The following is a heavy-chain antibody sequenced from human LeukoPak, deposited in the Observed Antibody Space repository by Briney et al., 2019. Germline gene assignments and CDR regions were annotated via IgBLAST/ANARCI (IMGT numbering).Heavy chain of an antibody. V-gene: IGHV1-69*06. CDR3: TMTTVTTSSDY. CDR2: IIPIFGTA. CDR1: GGTFSSYA. Sequence: SVKVSCKASGGTFSSYAISWVRQAPGQGLEWMGGIIPIFGTANYAQKFQGRVTITADKSTSTAYMELSSLRSEDTAVYYCTMTTVTTSSDYLGQGTLVTVSS. J-gene: IGHJ4*02. D-gene: IGHD4-17*01.